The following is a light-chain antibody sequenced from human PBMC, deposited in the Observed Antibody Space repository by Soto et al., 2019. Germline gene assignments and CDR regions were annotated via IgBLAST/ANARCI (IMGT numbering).Light chain of an antibody. Sequence: QSVLTQPASVSKSPGQSITISCTGTSSDVGGYKYASWYQQHPGKAPKLMIYDVSNRPSGVTNRFSGSKSGNTASLTISGLQAEDEADYYCSSYTSSSTYVFGTGNKVTVL. CDR2: DVS. CDR3: SSYTSSSTYV. J-gene: IGLJ1*01. CDR1: SSDVGGYKY. V-gene: IGLV2-14*01.